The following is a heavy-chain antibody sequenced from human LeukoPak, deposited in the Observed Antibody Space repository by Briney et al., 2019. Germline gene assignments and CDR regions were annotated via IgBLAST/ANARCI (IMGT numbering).Heavy chain of an antibody. CDR3: ASCSGGSCYSGYYYYYMDV. D-gene: IGHD2-15*01. J-gene: IGHJ6*03. CDR1: GGTFSSYA. V-gene: IGHV1-69*05. Sequence: PWASVKVSCKASGGTFSSYAISWVRQAPGQGLEWMGGIIPISGTANYAQKFQGRVTITTDESTSTAYMELSSLRSEDTAVYYCASCSGGSCYSGYYYYYMDVWGKGTTVTVSS. CDR2: IIPISGTA.